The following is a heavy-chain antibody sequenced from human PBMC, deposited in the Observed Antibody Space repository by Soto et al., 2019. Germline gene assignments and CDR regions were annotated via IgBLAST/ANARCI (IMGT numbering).Heavy chain of an antibody. J-gene: IGHJ6*02. Sequence: EASVKVSCKASGGTFSSYAISWVRQAPGQGLEWMGGIIPIFGTANYAQKFQCRVTITADESTSTAYMELSSLRYGDTAVYYCARPSDSLPIGAYYGMDVWGQWTTVTVSS. D-gene: IGHD3-10*01. CDR2: IIPIFGTA. CDR1: GGTFSSYA. V-gene: IGHV1-69*13. CDR3: ARPSDSLPIGAYYGMDV.